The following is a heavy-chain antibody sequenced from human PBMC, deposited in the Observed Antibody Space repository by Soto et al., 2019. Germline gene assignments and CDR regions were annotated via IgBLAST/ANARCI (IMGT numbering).Heavy chain of an antibody. CDR3: SKYKEWELLHAGAMDV. D-gene: IGHD1-26*01. CDR1: GFTFCDYA. J-gene: IGHJ6*02. V-gene: IGHV3-9*01. Sequence: PGGSLRLSCAASGFTFCDYAMHWVRQAPGKGLEWVSGITWNSGLIGYADSVKGRFTISRDNAKNSLYLQMNSLRAEDTALYYCSKYKEWELLHAGAMDVWGPGTTVTVSS. CDR2: ITWNSGLI.